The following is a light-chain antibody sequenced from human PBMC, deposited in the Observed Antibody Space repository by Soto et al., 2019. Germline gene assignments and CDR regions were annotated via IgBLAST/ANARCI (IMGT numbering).Light chain of an antibody. J-gene: IGLJ2*01. CDR3: SSYTSSTTLV. V-gene: IGLV2-14*01. Sequence: QSVLTQPASVSGSPGQSITISCTGTSSDVGGYSYVSWYQQHPGKAPKLMIYDVGNRPSGVSNRFYGSKSGNTASLTISGLKAEDEADYYCSSYTSSTTLVFGGGTKLTVL. CDR1: SSDVGGYSY. CDR2: DVG.